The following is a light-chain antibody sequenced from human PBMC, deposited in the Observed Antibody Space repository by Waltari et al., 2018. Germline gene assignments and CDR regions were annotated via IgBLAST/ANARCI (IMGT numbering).Light chain of an antibody. J-gene: IGKJ1*01. CDR3: QNHERLPAT. Sequence: IVLTQSPGTLSLSPGERATISCRASQSVSKYLAWYQQRPGQAPRLLIYAASTRATGIPDRFSGSGFGTDFSLTISRLEPEDFAVYYCQNHERLPATFGQGTKVEIK. V-gene: IGKV3-20*01. CDR1: QSVSKY. CDR2: AAS.